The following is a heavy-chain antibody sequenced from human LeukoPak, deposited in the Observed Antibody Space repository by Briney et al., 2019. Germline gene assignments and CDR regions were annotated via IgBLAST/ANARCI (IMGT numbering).Heavy chain of an antibody. J-gene: IGHJ4*02. CDR2: LSGIGDDT. Sequence: GGSLRLSCAASGFTFSSYAMSWVRQAPGKGLEWVSALSGIGDDTYYADSVKGRFTISRDNSKNTLYLQMNSLRAEDTAVYYCATDPGATTSYWGQGTLVTVSS. CDR3: ATDPGATTSY. CDR1: GFTFSSYA. V-gene: IGHV3-23*01. D-gene: IGHD1-26*01.